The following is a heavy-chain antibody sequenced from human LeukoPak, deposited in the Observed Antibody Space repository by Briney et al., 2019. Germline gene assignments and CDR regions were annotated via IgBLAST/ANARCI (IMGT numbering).Heavy chain of an antibody. CDR3: AKEGAIKYYDSSGTHL. Sequence: GGSLRLSCAASGSTFSSYAMSWVRQAPGKGLEWVSAISGSGGSTYYADSVKGRFTISRDNSKNTLYLQMNSLRAEDTAVYYCAKEGAIKYYDSSGTHLWGQGTLVTVSS. D-gene: IGHD3-22*01. CDR2: ISGSGGST. J-gene: IGHJ5*02. V-gene: IGHV3-23*01. CDR1: GSTFSSYA.